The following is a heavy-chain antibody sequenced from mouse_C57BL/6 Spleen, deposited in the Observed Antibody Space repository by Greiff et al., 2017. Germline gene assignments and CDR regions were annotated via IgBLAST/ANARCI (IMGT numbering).Heavy chain of an antibody. CDR3: ARTPNLLESFYAMDY. J-gene: IGHJ4*01. V-gene: IGHV1-39*01. Sequence: EVHLVESGPELVKPGASVKISCKASGYSFTDYNMNWVKQSNGKSLEWIGVINPNYGTTSYNQKFKGKATLTVDQSSSTAYMQLNSLTSEDSAVYYCARTPNLLESFYAMDYWGQGTSVTVSS. CDR2: INPNYGTT. CDR1: GYSFTDYN. D-gene: IGHD2-12*01.